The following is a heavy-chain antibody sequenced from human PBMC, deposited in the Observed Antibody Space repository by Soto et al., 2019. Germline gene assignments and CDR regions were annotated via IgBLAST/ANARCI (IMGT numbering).Heavy chain of an antibody. Sequence: QVQLQESGPGLVKPSETLSLTCTVSGGSISSYYWSWIRQPPGKGLEWIGYIYYSGSTNYNPSRKSRVTISVDTSKNQFSLKLSSVTAADTAVYYCARVRDTMVPWGFDPWGQGTLVTVSS. CDR3: ARVRDTMVPWGFDP. CDR1: GGSISSYY. J-gene: IGHJ5*02. D-gene: IGHD3-10*01. V-gene: IGHV4-59*01. CDR2: IYYSGST.